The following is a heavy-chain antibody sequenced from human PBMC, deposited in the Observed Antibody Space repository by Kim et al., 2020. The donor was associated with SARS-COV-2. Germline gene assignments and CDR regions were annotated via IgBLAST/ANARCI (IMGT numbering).Heavy chain of an antibody. V-gene: IGHV1-46*01. Sequence: ASVKVSCKTFGYDFTTYFIHWVRQAPGQGLEWMGVINPSGGHTSYTQNFRGRVSVTGDTSTSTVYMDLYSLKFEDTAVYYCARGGGRTDKLDYWGQGTLVAVSS. CDR1: GYDFTTYF. D-gene: IGHD3-16*01. CDR3: ARGGGRTDKLDY. CDR2: INPSGGHT. J-gene: IGHJ4*02.